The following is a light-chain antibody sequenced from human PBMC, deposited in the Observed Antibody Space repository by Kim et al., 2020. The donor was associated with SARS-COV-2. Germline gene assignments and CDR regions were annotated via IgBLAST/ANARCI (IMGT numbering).Light chain of an antibody. J-gene: IGKJ5*01. CDR3: LQYHSYPVT. Sequence: ASVGDRATITCRASQGITNYWAWFQQRPGKAPKSLIYAASSLQSGVPSRFSGSVSGTDFTLTIHILQPEDFATYYCLQYHSYPVTFGQGTRLEIK. CDR1: QGITNY. CDR2: AAS. V-gene: IGKV1-16*01.